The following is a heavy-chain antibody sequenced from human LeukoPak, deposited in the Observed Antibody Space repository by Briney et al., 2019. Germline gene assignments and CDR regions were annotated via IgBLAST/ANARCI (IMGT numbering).Heavy chain of an antibody. V-gene: IGHV3-23*01. CDR3: AKVMVRGVILNYYFDY. CDR1: GFTFSSYA. CDR2: ISGSGGST. D-gene: IGHD3-10*01. Sequence: GGSLRLSCAASGFTFSSYAMSRVRQAPGKGLEWVSAISGSGGSTYYADSVKGRFTISRDNSKNTLYLQMNSLRAEDTAVYYCAKVMVRGVILNYYFDYWGQGTLVTVSS. J-gene: IGHJ4*02.